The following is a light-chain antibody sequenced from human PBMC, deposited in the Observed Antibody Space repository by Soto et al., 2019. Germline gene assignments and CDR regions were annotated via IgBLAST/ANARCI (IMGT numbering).Light chain of an antibody. CDR3: QASDSSTGP. V-gene: IGLV3-1*01. J-gene: IGLJ1*01. Sequence: SYELTQPPSVSVSPGQTASITCSGDKLGDKYASWYQQKPGQSPVLVIYQDTRRPSEIPERFSGSNSGNTATLTISGTQAMDEADYYCQASDSSTGPFGTGTKLTVL. CDR1: KLGDKY. CDR2: QDT.